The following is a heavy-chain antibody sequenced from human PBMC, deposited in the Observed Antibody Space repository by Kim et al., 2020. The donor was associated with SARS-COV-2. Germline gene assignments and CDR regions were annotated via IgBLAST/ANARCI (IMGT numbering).Heavy chain of an antibody. CDR3: ARGPLYGSGSYIDY. CDR1: GGTFSSYA. Sequence: SVKVSCKASGGTFSSYAISWVRQAPGQGLEWMGGIIPIFGTANYAQKFQGRVTITADESTSTAYMELSSLRSEDTAVYYCARGPLYGSGSYIDYWGQGTLVTVSS. V-gene: IGHV1-69*13. CDR2: IIPIFGTA. D-gene: IGHD3-10*01. J-gene: IGHJ4*02.